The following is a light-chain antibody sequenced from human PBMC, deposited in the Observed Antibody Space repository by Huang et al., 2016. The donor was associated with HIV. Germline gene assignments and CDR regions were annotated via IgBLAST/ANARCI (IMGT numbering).Light chain of an antibody. J-gene: IGKJ1*01. CDR2: AAS. Sequence: DIQMTQSPSSLSASVGDTVTITCRASQDINNLLVWYQQKPGKVPKVLIYAASILQSGVPSRFSGSASWTNFTLTIRSLQPEDIGTYYCQTYDSGPWTFGQGTKVEIK. CDR3: QTYDSGPWT. V-gene: IGKV1-27*01. CDR1: QDINNL.